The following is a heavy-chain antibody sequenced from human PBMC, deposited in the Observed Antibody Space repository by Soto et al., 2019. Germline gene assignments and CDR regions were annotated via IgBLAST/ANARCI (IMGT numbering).Heavy chain of an antibody. V-gene: IGHV4-30-4*01. Sequence: PSETLSLTCTVSGGSISSGDYYWSWIRQPPGKGLEWIGYIYYSGSTYYNPSLKSRVTISVDTSKNQFSLKLSSVTAADTAVYYCARGRGFDSSGYSGPKNWFDPWGQGTLVTVSS. CDR2: IYYSGST. D-gene: IGHD3-22*01. CDR1: GGSISSGDYY. CDR3: ARGRGFDSSGYSGPKNWFDP. J-gene: IGHJ5*02.